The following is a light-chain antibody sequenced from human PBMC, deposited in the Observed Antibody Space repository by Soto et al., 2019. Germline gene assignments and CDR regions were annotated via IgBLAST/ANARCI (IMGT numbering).Light chain of an antibody. J-gene: IGKJ1*01. Sequence: DIQMTQSPSTLSASVGDRVTITCRASQSISTWLAWYQQRPGKAPKLLIYKASSLETGVPSRFSGSGFGTAFTLTISSLQPDDSATYYCQQYNSFSWTFGHGTKVQIK. CDR3: QQYNSFSWT. CDR2: KAS. V-gene: IGKV1-5*03. CDR1: QSISTW.